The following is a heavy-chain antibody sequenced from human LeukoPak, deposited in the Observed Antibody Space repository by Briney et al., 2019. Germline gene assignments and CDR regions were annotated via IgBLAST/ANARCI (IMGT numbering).Heavy chain of an antibody. J-gene: IGHJ4*02. CDR2: INHSGST. CDR3: AREGSSGTDY. CDR1: GGSFSGYY. V-gene: IGHV4-34*01. D-gene: IGHD3-22*01. Sequence: SETLSLTCAVYGGSFSGYYWSWIRQPPGKGLEWIGEINHSGSTSYNPSLKSRVTISVDTSKNQFSLKLSSVTAADTAVYCCAREGSSGTDYWGQGTLVTVSS.